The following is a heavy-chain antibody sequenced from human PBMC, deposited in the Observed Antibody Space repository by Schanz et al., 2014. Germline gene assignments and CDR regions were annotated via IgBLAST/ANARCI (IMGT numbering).Heavy chain of an antibody. Sequence: QVQLVQSGSELKKPGASVKVSCKASGYTFAMYDMNWVRQAPGQGLEWMGWINTNTANPTYAQGFTGRFVYTLDASVTTAYLEISSLKAEDTAVYYCARGYSGFSWGQETLLAVSS. CDR3: ARGYSGFS. CDR2: INTNTANP. D-gene: IGHD5-12*01. CDR1: GYTFAMYD. J-gene: IGHJ5*02. V-gene: IGHV7-4-1*02.